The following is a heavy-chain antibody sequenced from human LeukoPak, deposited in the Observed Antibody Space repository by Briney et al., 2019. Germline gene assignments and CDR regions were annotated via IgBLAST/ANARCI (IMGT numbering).Heavy chain of an antibody. CDR1: GFTFSSYW. CDR2: INSDGSST. J-gene: IGHJ5*02. V-gene: IGHV3-74*01. Sequence: GGSLRLSCAASGFTFSSYWMHWVCQAPGKGLVWVSRINSDGSSTSYADSVKGRFTISRDNAKNTLYLQMNSLRAEDTAVYYCARDYGDYVNWFDPWGQGTLVTVSS. D-gene: IGHD4-17*01. CDR3: ARDYGDYVNWFDP.